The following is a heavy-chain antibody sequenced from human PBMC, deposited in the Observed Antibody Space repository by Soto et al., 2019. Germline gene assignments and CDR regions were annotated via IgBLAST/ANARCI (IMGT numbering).Heavy chain of an antibody. Sequence: QVQLQQWGAGLLKPSETLSLTCAVYDGSFSGYYWSWIRQPPGKGLEWIGEINHSGSTNYNPSLKSRVTXSXAXPKNQFSLKLSSVTAADTAVYHCARVSGIYYYGMDVWGQGTTVTVSS. CDR2: INHSGST. CDR3: ARVSGIYYYGMDV. V-gene: IGHV4-34*01. J-gene: IGHJ6*02. D-gene: IGHD3-10*01. CDR1: DGSFSGYY.